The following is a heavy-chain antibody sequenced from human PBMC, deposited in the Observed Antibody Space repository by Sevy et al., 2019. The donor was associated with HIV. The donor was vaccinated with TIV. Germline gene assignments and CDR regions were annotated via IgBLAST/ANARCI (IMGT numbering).Heavy chain of an antibody. V-gene: IGHV3-23*01. J-gene: IGHJ5*02. D-gene: IGHD5-12*01. Sequence: RGSLRLSCAASGFTFSSYAMSWVRQAPGKGLEWVSSITDSGGSTYYADSVKGRFTISRDNSKNTLYLQMNSLRAGDTAVYYCAKAGASSGYSTSWGQGTLVTVSS. CDR3: AKAGASSGYSTS. CDR1: GFTFSSYA. CDR2: ITDSGGST.